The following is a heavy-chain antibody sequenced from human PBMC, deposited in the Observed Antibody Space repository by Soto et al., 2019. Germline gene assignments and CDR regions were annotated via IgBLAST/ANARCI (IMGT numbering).Heavy chain of an antibody. CDR2: ISSSSSTI. CDR3: AKRRGGVRVVTAIQDWYFDL. CDR1: GFTFSSYT. V-gene: IGHV3-48*02. D-gene: IGHD2-21*02. J-gene: IGHJ2*01. Sequence: EVQLVESGGGLVQPGGSLRLSCAASGFTFSSYTMNWVRQAPGKGLEWVSYISSSSSTIYYADSVKGRFTISRDNAKNSLQLQMNSLRDEDTAIYYCAKRRGGVRVVTAIQDWYFDLWGRGTLVTVSS.